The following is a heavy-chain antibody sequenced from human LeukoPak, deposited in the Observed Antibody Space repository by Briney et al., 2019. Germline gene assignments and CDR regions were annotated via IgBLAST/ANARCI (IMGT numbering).Heavy chain of an antibody. J-gene: IGHJ5*02. Sequence: ASVKVSCKASGYTFTSYDINWVRQATGQGLEWMGWMNPNSGNTGYAQKFQGRVTMTRNTSISTAYMELSSLSSEDTAVYYCARGPTVTTYLRTRWFDPWGQGTLVTVST. V-gene: IGHV1-8*01. CDR2: MNPNSGNT. CDR3: ARGPTVTTYLRTRWFDP. CDR1: GYTFTSYD. D-gene: IGHD4-17*01.